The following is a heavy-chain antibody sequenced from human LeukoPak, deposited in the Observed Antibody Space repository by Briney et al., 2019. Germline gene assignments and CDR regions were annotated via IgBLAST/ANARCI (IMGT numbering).Heavy chain of an antibody. J-gene: IGHJ3*02. CDR3: ARDSLLRFGDAFDI. Sequence: SETLSLTCTVSGGSISSGDYYWSWIRQPPGKGLEWIGYIYYSGSTYYNPSLKSRVTISVDTSRNQFSLKLSSVTAADTAVYYCARDSLLRFGDAFDIWGQGTMVTVSS. D-gene: IGHD3-10*01. CDR2: IYYSGST. CDR1: GGSISSGDYY. V-gene: IGHV4-30-4*08.